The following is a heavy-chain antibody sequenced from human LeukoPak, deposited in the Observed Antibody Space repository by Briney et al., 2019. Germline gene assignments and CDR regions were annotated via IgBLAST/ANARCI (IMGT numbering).Heavy chain of an antibody. J-gene: IGHJ4*02. CDR3: ARDLIHYYDSSGYLDY. Sequence: GGSLRLSCAASGFTFSSYSMNWVRQAPGKGLEWVSSISSSSSYIYYADSVKGRFTISRDNAKNSLYLQMNSLRAEDTAVYYCARDLIHYYDSSGYLDYWGQGTLVTVSS. D-gene: IGHD3-22*01. CDR2: ISSSSSYI. V-gene: IGHV3-21*01. CDR1: GFTFSSYS.